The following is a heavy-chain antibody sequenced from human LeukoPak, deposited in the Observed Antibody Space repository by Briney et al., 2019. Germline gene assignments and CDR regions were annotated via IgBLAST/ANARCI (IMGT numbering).Heavy chain of an antibody. D-gene: IGHD3-3*01. V-gene: IGHV3-23*01. Sequence: GGSLRLSCAASGFTFSCYAMNWVRQAPGKGLEWVSGISGSGDSTYYADSVKGRFTISRDKSKNTLYLHMNSLRAEDTAAYFCARQNFGSPRWFDPWGQGTLVTVSS. CDR3: ARQNFGSPRWFDP. CDR1: GFTFSCYA. J-gene: IGHJ5*02. CDR2: ISGSGDST.